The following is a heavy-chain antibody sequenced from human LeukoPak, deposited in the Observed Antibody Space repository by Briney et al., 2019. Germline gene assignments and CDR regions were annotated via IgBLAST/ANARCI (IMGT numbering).Heavy chain of an antibody. V-gene: IGHV4-61*02. D-gene: IGHD3-22*01. CDR2: IYTSGST. CDR1: GGSISSGSYY. J-gene: IGHJ4*02. CDR3: ARVTTGGYYNC. Sequence: SETLSLTCTVSGGSISSGSYYWSWIRQPAGKGLEWIGRIYTSGSTNYNPSLKSRVTISVDTSKNQFSLKLSSATAADTAVYYCARVTTGGYYNCWGQGTLVTVSS.